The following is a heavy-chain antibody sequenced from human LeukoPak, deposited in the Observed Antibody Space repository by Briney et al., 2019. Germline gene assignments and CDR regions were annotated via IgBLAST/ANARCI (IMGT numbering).Heavy chain of an antibody. CDR3: ARSAGIVKRDY. J-gene: IGHJ4*02. V-gene: IGHV1-18*01. D-gene: IGHD1-26*01. CDR1: GYTFTSYG. Sequence: ASVKVSCKAYGYTFTSYGISWVRQGPGQGLEWMGWISAYNGNTNYAQKLQDRVTMTTDTSTATAYLDLRNLRSDDTAVYYCARSAGIVKRDYWGQGTLVTVCS. CDR2: ISAYNGNT.